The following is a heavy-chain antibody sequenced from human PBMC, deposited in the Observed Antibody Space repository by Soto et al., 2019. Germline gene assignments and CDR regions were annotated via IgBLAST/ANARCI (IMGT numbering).Heavy chain of an antibody. CDR2: IIPMIPRT. J-gene: IGHJ4*02. V-gene: IGHV1-69*01. CDR3: ASWNYDVLTGYSYDD. Sequence: QVQLVQSGAEVKKPGSSVKVSCKASGGTFNNYGMGWVRQAPGQGLEWMGGIIPMIPRTNYAQKVQGRVTLPADASRNKAYMELRSLRSEDTAVYYCASWNYDVLTGYSYDDWGQGTLVTVSS. D-gene: IGHD3-9*01. CDR1: GGTFNNYG.